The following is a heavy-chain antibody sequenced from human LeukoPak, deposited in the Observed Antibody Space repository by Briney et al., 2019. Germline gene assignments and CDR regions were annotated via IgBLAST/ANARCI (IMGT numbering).Heavy chain of an antibody. J-gene: IGHJ3*02. Sequence: GGSLRLSCAASGFTFSTYGMNWVRQAPGRGLEWVSLISSTGGTTYYADPVKGRFTVSRDNSKNTLYLQMNSLRAEDTAVYYCARDRVTRAFDIWGQGTMVTVSS. CDR1: GFTFSTYG. CDR3: ARDRVTRAFDI. CDR2: ISSTGGTT. D-gene: IGHD4-23*01. V-gene: IGHV3-23*01.